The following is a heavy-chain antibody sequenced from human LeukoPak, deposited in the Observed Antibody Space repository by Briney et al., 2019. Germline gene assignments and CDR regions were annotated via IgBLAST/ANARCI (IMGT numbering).Heavy chain of an antibody. Sequence: SETLSLTCAVYGGSFSGYYWSWIRQPPGKGLEWIGEINHSGSTNYNPSPKSRVTISVDTSKNQFSLKLSSVTAADTAVYYCARSARPRYCSSTSCRYAEYFQHWGQGTLVTVSS. D-gene: IGHD2-2*01. CDR1: GGSFSGYY. J-gene: IGHJ1*01. CDR3: ARSARPRYCSSTSCRYAEYFQH. V-gene: IGHV4-34*01. CDR2: INHSGST.